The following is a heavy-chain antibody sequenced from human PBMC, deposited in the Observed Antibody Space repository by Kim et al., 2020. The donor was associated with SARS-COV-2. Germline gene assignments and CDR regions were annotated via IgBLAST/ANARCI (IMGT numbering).Heavy chain of an antibody. Sequence: GGSLRLSCAASGFTFSSYGMHWVRQAPGKGLEWVAVISYDGSNKYYADSVEGRFTISRDNSKNTLYLQMNSLRAEDTAVYYCAKDGSGSSSWYGGYYYYGMDVWGQGTTVTVS. CDR2: ISYDGSNK. CDR1: GFTFSSYG. CDR3: AKDGSGSSSWYGGYYYYGMDV. D-gene: IGHD6-13*01. V-gene: IGHV3-30*18. J-gene: IGHJ6*02.